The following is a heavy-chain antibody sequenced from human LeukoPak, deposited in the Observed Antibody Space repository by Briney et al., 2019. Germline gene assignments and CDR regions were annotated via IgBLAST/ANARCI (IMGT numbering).Heavy chain of an antibody. V-gene: IGHV1-8*01. Sequence: ASVKVSCKTSGYTFSSYDINWVRQATGQGLEWMGWMNPNSGCKGYGSQFQDRVTLNGDTSKGTAYMELSSLSSEDTAVYYCARTRGYSLGYSAYWGQGTLVTVSS. CDR1: GYTFSSYD. CDR3: ARTRGYSLGYSAY. D-gene: IGHD5-18*01. CDR2: MNPNSGCK. J-gene: IGHJ4*02.